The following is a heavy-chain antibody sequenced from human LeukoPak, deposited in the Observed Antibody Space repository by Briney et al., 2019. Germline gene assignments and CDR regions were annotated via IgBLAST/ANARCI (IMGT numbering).Heavy chain of an antibody. CDR3: ARESSQTGIAAAGTSHFDY. CDR2: IYTSGST. J-gene: IGHJ4*02. CDR1: GGSISSGSYY. V-gene: IGHV4-61*02. D-gene: IGHD6-13*01. Sequence: SETLSLTCTVSGGSISSGSYYWSWIRQPAGKGLEWIGRIYTSGSTNYNPSLKSRVTISVDTSKNQFSLKLSSVTAADTAVYYCARESSQTGIAAAGTSHFDYWGQGTLVTVSS.